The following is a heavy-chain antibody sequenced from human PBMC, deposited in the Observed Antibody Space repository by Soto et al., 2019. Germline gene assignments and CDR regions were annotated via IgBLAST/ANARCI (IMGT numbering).Heavy chain of an antibody. J-gene: IGHJ4*02. D-gene: IGHD4-4*01. V-gene: IGHV3-7*03. CDR2: IKHDGSVQ. CDR3: ARATYSNAWYRFDL. CDR1: GFTFRGYW. Sequence: QLVESGGGLVQPGGSLRLSCEASGFTFRGYWMSWVLQAPGKGLGWVADIKHDGSVQYYVDSVKGRFTIYRDNAKKLLYLQMNGLRSEDTALYYCARATYSNAWYRFDLWGQGTLVTVSS.